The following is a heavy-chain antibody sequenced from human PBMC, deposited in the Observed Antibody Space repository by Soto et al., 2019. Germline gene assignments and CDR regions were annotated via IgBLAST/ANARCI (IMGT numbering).Heavy chain of an antibody. Sequence: GESLKISCKGSGYSFTSYWIGWVRQMPGKGLEWMGIIYPGDSDTRYSPSFQGQVTISADKSISTAYLQWSSLKASDTAMYYCARHAGYSSRWYDGEQKYYYYGMDVWGQGTTVTVSS. J-gene: IGHJ6*02. CDR2: IYPGDSDT. V-gene: IGHV5-51*01. CDR3: ARHAGYSSRWYDGEQKYYYYGMDV. D-gene: IGHD6-13*01. CDR1: GYSFTSYW.